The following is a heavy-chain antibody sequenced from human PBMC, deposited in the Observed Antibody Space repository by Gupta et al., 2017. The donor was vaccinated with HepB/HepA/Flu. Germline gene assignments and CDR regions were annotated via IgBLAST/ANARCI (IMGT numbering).Heavy chain of an antibody. D-gene: IGHD2-2*02. CDR3: ARGYCSSTSCYREDYYYYYMDV. CDR1: GGTFSSYA. Sequence: QVQLVQSGAEVKKPGSSVKVSCTASGGTFSSYAISWVRQAPGQGLAWMGGIIPIFGTANYAQKFQGRVTITADESTSTAYMELSSLRSEDTAVYYCARGYCSSTSCYREDYYYYYMDVWGKGTTVTVSS. CDR2: IIPIFGTA. V-gene: IGHV1-69*01. J-gene: IGHJ6*03.